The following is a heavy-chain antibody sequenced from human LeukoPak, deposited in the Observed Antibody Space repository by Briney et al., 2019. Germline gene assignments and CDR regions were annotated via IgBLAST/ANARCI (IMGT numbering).Heavy chain of an antibody. CDR1: GFTFSSYG. D-gene: IGHD3-10*01. J-gene: IGHJ4*02. CDR3: AASNYYGSGSYYPTRDY. V-gene: IGHV3-21*01. Sequence: PGGSLRLSCAASGFTFSSYGMHWVRQAPGKGLEWVSSTSSSSSYIYYADSVKGRFTISRDNAKNSLYLQMNSLRAEDTAVYYCAASNYYGSGSYYPTRDYWGQGTLVTVSS. CDR2: TSSSSSYI.